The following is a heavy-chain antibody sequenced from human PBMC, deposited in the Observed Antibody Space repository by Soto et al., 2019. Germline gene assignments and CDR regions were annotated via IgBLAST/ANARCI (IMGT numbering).Heavy chain of an antibody. CDR1: GLTFSNFW. Sequence: PGGSLRLSCVASGLTFSNFWMNWVRQTPGKGLEWVANIKPDGTAQAYVGSVKGRFTVSRDNAKNSLYLQMNSLRADDTAIYFCGAWDSSNNPWGQGTLVTVSS. V-gene: IGHV3-7*01. CDR2: IKPDGTAQ. J-gene: IGHJ5*02. D-gene: IGHD1-26*01. CDR3: GAWDSSNNP.